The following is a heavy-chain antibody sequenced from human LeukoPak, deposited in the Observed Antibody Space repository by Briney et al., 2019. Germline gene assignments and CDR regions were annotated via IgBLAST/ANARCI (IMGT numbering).Heavy chain of an antibody. D-gene: IGHD5-12*01. CDR1: GGSVSISSYY. CDR3: ARYHSGYDDY. Sequence: PSETLSLTCTVSGGSVSISSYYWGWIRQPPGKGLEWIGSIYYSGSTYYNPSLKSRVTISVDTSKNQFSLKLSSATAADTAVYYCARYHSGYDDYWGQGTLVTVSS. CDR2: IYYSGST. V-gene: IGHV4-39*07. J-gene: IGHJ4*02.